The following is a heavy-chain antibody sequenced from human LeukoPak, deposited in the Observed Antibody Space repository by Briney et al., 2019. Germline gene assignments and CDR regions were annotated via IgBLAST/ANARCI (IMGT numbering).Heavy chain of an antibody. CDR1: GFTFSSYW. J-gene: IGHJ6*02. V-gene: IGHV3-74*01. CDR2: INSDGSST. D-gene: IGHD2-21*01. Sequence: GGSLRLSCAASGFTFSSYWMHWVRQAPGKGLVWVSRINSDGSSTSYADSVKGRFTISRDNTKNTLYLQMNSLRAEDTAVYYCASLGGDEEGYYYYRMDVWGQGTTVTVSS. CDR3: ASLGGDEEGYYYYRMDV.